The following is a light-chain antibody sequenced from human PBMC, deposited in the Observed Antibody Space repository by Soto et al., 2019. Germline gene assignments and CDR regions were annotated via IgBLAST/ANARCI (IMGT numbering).Light chain of an antibody. J-gene: IGLJ1*01. CDR3: SSYTSSNTPYV. V-gene: IGLV2-14*01. Sequence: SALTQPASVSGSPGQSITISCTGSSSDVGGYNFVSWYQHHPGKAPKLILYEVTTRPSGVSSRFSGSKSGNTASLTISGLQADDEANYYCSSYTSSNTPYVFGTGTKLTVL. CDR2: EVT. CDR1: SSDVGGYNF.